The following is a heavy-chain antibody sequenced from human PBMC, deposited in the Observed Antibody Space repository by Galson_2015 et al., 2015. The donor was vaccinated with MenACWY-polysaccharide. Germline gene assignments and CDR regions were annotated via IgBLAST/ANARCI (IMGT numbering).Heavy chain of an antibody. CDR1: GFTFTGYW. Sequence: LRLSCAASGFTFTGYWLSWVRQAPGKGLEWVAHIKQDESEKYYVDSVKGRFTISRDNAQNSLFLQMNSLRAEDTAMYYCARDDGRWELPLDYWGQGTLVTVSS. V-gene: IGHV3-7*01. CDR2: IKQDESEK. D-gene: IGHD1-26*01. J-gene: IGHJ4*02. CDR3: ARDDGRWELPLDY.